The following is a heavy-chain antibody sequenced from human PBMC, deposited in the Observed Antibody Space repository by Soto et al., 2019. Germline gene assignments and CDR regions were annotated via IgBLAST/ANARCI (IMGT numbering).Heavy chain of an antibody. CDR2: IKAGNGNT. CDR3: ARVSGAVAGIAIQDWYFDL. J-gene: IGHJ2*01. Sequence: VKVSCKASGGGNLRDYRTTWVRQAPGQRLEWMGWIKAGNGNTKYSQKFQGRVTITRDTSASTAYMELSSLRSEDTAVYYCARVSGAVAGIAIQDWYFDLWGRGTLVTVSS. D-gene: IGHD6-19*01. V-gene: IGHV1-3*01. CDR1: GGGNLRDYR.